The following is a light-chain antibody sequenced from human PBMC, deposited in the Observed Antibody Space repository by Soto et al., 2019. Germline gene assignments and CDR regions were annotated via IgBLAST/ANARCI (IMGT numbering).Light chain of an antibody. J-gene: IGLJ1*01. CDR3: QSYAGSLSGYV. CDR1: SSNIGAGYD. V-gene: IGLV1-40*01. CDR2: GNS. Sequence: QSVLTQPASVSGAPGQRVTISCTGSSSNIGAGYDVHWYQQLPGTAPKLLIYGNSNRPSGVPDRFSGSKSGTSASLAITGLQAEDEADYYCQSYAGSLSGYVFGTGTKLTVL.